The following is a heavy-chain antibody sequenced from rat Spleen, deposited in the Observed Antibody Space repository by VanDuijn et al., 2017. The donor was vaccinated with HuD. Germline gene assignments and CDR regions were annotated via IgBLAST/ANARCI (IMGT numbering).Heavy chain of an antibody. D-gene: IGHD4-3*01. J-gene: IGHJ2*01. CDR3: VRGNYYSDY. CDR2: ITNASGGT. V-gene: IGHV5-25*01. CDR1: GLSFSNYD. Sequence: EVQLVESGGGLVQPGRSMKLSCAASGLSFSNYDMAWVRQAPTKGLEWVASITNASGGTHYQDSVKGRVTISRDIAKSNLYLQMDSLRSEDTATYYFVRGNYYSDYWGQGVMVTVSS.